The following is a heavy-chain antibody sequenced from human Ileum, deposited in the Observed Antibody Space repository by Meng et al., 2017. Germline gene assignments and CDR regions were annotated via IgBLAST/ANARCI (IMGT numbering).Heavy chain of an antibody. V-gene: IGHV3-66*02. CDR1: GFTVSSYY. CDR2: IYSGGST. D-gene: IGHD4-17*01. Sequence: GGSLRLSCAASGFTVSSYYMSWVRQAPGKGLEWVSLIYSGGSTYYADSVKGRFTISRDTSKNTLYLQMNSLRAEDTAVYYCAREGASCGDYAFAIWGQGTMVTVSS. CDR3: AREGASCGDYAFAI. J-gene: IGHJ3*02.